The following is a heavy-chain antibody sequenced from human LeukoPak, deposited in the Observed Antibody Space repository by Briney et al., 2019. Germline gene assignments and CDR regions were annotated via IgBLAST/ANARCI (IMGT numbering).Heavy chain of an antibody. J-gene: IGHJ4*02. CDR2: INHSGST. Sequence: PSETLSLTCAVYGGSFSGYYWSWIRQPPGKGLEWIGEINHSGSTNYNPSLKSRVTISVDTSKNQFSLKLSSVTAADTAVYYCARVSPYDFWSGYSAFDYWGQGTLVTVSS. CDR1: GGSFSGYY. D-gene: IGHD3-3*01. CDR3: ARVSPYDFWSGYSAFDY. V-gene: IGHV4-34*01.